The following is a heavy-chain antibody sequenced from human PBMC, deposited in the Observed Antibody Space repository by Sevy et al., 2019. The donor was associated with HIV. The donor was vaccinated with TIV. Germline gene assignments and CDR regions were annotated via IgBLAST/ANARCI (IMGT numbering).Heavy chain of an antibody. Sequence: GGSLRLSCAASGFTFSTYGIHWVRQAPGKGLEWVALISSDGTKTFYIDSVKGRFTVSRDNSKNVLYLQMNSLRPEDTAVSYCAVWSGVKTGYYLKIDSWGQGTLVTVSS. CDR3: AVWSGVKTGYYLKIDS. CDR1: GFTFSTYG. V-gene: IGHV3-30*03. CDR2: ISSDGTKT. J-gene: IGHJ4*02. D-gene: IGHD3-9*01.